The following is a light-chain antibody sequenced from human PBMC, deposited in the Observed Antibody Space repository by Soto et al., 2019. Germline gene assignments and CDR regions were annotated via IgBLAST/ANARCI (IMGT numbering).Light chain of an antibody. V-gene: IGLV2-14*01. CDR3: SSYTSSSTVV. Sequence: QSVLTQPASVSGSPGQLITISYTGTSSDVGGYNYVSWYQQHPGKAPKLMIYDVSNRPSGFSNRFSGSKSGNTASLTISGLQAEDEADYYCSSYTSSSTVVFGGGTKLTVL. CDR2: DVS. CDR1: SSDVGGYNY. J-gene: IGLJ2*01.